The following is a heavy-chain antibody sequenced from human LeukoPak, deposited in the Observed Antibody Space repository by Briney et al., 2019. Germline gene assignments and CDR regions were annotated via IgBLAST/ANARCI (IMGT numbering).Heavy chain of an antibody. Sequence: ASVKVSCKASGYTFTGYYIHWVRQAPGQGLEWMGWINPNSDITNYAQKFQARVTMTRDTSISTAYMELSSLTSDDTAVYYCARVDSGAYFGFDYWGQGTLVTVSS. V-gene: IGHV1-2*02. CDR2: INPNSDIT. J-gene: IGHJ4*02. CDR3: ARVDSGAYFGFDY. CDR1: GYTFTGYY. D-gene: IGHD1-26*01.